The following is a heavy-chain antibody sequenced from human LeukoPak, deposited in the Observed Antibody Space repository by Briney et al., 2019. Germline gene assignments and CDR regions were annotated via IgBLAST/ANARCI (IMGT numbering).Heavy chain of an antibody. CDR3: ARYSGYDLSLDY. Sequence: GGSLRLSCAASGFTFSSYAMHWVRQAPGKGLEWVAVISYDGSNKYYADSVKGRFTISRDNSKNTLYLQMNCLRAEDTAVYYCARYSGYDLSLDYWGQGTLVTVPS. V-gene: IGHV3-30-3*01. J-gene: IGHJ4*02. CDR1: GFTFSSYA. D-gene: IGHD5-12*01. CDR2: ISYDGSNK.